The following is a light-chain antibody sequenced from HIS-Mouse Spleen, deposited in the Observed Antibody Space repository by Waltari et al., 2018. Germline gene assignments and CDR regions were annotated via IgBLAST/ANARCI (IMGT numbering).Light chain of an antibody. J-gene: IGLJ2*01. CDR2: EDS. V-gene: IGLV3-10*01. Sequence: SYELTQPPSVSVSPGQTARITCSGDALPKKYAYWYQQKSGQAPVLVIYEDSKRPSGIPERVSGSSSGTMATLTSSGAQVEDEADYYGYSTDSSGNHRVFGGGTKLTVL. CDR3: YSTDSSGNHRV. CDR1: ALPKKY.